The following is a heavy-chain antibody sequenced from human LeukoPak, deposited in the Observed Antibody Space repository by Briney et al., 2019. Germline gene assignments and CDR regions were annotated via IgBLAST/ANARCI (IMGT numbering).Heavy chain of an antibody. CDR2: LSTSGSTI. J-gene: IGHJ3*02. V-gene: IGHV3-48*03. D-gene: IGHD5-12*01. CDR1: GFTFSSYE. Sequence: GGSLRLSCAATGFTFSSYEMNWLRQDPAQGLESISYLSTSGSTIYYPASVTRRIAISKDNAKNSLYLQMNSLRAEDTAVYYCARDIRGYSGYAPGAFDIWGQGTMVTVSS. CDR3: ARDIRGYSGYAPGAFDI.